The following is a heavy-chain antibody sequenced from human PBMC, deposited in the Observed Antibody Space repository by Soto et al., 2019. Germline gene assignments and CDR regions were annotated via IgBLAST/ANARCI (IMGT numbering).Heavy chain of an antibody. D-gene: IGHD5-18*01. J-gene: IGHJ6*02. CDR1: GFTFSDYS. CDR2: ISSSSDYI. V-gene: IGHV3-21*01. CDR3: TRGGTPMVLGSLGAGMEV. Sequence: EVQLVESGGGLVKPGGSLRLSCAASGFTFSDYSMNWVRQGPGQGLEWVSYISSSSDYIFYADSAQGRFTISRDNAKNSLYLQMNSLRAEDTAVYYCTRGGTPMVLGSLGAGMEVWGQGTTVTVSS.